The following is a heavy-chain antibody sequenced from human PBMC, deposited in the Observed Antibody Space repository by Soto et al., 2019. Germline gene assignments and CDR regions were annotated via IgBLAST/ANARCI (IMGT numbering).Heavy chain of an antibody. V-gene: IGHV1-69*13. CDR2: IIPIFGTA. CDR1: GGTFSRYA. Sequence: SVKVSCKASGGTFSRYAISWVRQAPGQGLEWMGGIIPIFGTANYAQKFQGRVTITADESTSTAYMELSSLRSEDTAVYYCARAHTNKDIVVINWFDPWGQGTLVTVSS. J-gene: IGHJ5*02. D-gene: IGHD2-2*01. CDR3: ARAHTNKDIVVINWFDP.